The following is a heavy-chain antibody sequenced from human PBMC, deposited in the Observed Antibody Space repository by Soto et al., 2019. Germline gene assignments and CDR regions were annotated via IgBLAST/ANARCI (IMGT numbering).Heavy chain of an antibody. CDR3: ARRLAPTVSALGY. V-gene: IGHV3-30-3*01. D-gene: IGHD4-4*01. Sequence: PGGSLRLSCTASGFPFTSYNFHWVRQAPGKGLEWVAVISEGGGTEYFADAVRGRFLISKDTSKNTVYLQMNSLRPEDTGTYFCARRLAPTVSALGYWGQGTLVTVSS. CDR1: GFPFTSYN. CDR2: ISEGGGTE. J-gene: IGHJ4*02.